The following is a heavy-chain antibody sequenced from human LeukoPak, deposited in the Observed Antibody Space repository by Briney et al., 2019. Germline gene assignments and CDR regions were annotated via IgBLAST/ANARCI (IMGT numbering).Heavy chain of an antibody. D-gene: IGHD5-18*01. CDR3: ARSRSAMVILYYYYYMDV. V-gene: IGHV3-7*01. CDR2: IKQDGSEK. J-gene: IGHJ6*03. CDR1: GFTFSSYW. Sequence: PGGSLRLSCAASGFTFSSYWMSWVRQAPGKGLEWVANIKQDGSEKYYVDSVKGRFTISRDNAKNSLYLQMNSLRADDTAVYYCARSRSAMVILYYYYYMDVWGKGTTVTVSS.